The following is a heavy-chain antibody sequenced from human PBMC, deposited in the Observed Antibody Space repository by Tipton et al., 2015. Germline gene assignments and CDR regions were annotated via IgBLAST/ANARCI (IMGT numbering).Heavy chain of an antibody. CDR2: ISGSGGST. Sequence: SLRLSCAASAFTFSSYAMSWVRQAPGKGLEWVSTISGSGGSTYYADSVKGRFTISRDNSKNTLYLQMNSLRAEDTAVYYCARDKGITGTTGGMDVWGQGTTVTVSS. CDR3: ARDKGITGTTGGMDV. CDR1: AFTFSSYA. D-gene: IGHD1-7*01. V-gene: IGHV3-23*01. J-gene: IGHJ6*02.